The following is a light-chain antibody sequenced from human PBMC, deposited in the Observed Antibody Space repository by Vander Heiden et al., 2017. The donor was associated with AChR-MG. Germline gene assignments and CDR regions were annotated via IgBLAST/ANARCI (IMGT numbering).Light chain of an antibody. CDR3: CSYGGTYTLVT. V-gene: IGLV2-11*01. CDR1: SSDVGGYNH. Sequence: QSALTQPRSVSGSPGHSVPISCTGASSDVGGYNHVSWYQQHPGKAPKVMIYDVNKRPSGVPDRFSGSKSGNTASLTISGLQADDEADYFCCSYGGTYTLVTFGGGTKMTVL. CDR2: DVN. J-gene: IGLJ2*01.